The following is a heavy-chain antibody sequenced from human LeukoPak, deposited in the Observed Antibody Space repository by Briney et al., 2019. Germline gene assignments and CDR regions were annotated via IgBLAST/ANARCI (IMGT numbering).Heavy chain of an antibody. V-gene: IGHV1-46*01. CDR1: GYTFTSYY. D-gene: IGHD3-3*01. J-gene: IGHJ6*03. CDR3: ASSMVDFWSGYYVPVYYYYMDV. Sequence: ASVKVSCKASGYTFTSYYMHWVRQAPGQGLEWMGIINPSGGSTSYAQKFQGRVTMTRDMSTSTVYMELSSLRSEDTAVYYCASSMVDFWSGYYVPVYYYYMDVWGKGTTVTVSS. CDR2: INPSGGST.